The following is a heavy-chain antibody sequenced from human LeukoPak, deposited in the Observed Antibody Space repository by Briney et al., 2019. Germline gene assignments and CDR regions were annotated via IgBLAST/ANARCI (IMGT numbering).Heavy chain of an antibody. CDR1: GFTFSRYW. V-gene: IGHV3-7*02. D-gene: IGHD2-2*01. J-gene: IGHJ2*01. CDR3: ASRDTRSSWYFDL. CDR2: IKEDGSEK. Sequence: GGSLRLSCAASGFTFSRYWMSWVRQAPGGGLEWVANIKEDGSEKDYVDSVKGRFTISRDGAKNSLHLQMNSLRAEDTAVYYCASRDTRSSWYFDLWGRGIQVTVSS.